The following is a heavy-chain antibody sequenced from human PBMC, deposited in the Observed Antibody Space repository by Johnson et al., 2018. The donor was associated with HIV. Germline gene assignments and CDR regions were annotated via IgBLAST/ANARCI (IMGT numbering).Heavy chain of an antibody. J-gene: IGHJ3*02. CDR2: ISWNSGSI. D-gene: IGHD5-24*01. V-gene: IGHV3-9*01. CDR3: AKEDGNLNAFDI. CDR1: GFTFDDYA. Sequence: VQLVESGGVVVQPGGSLRLSCAASGFTFDDYAMHWVRQAPGKGLAWVSGISWNSGSIGYADSVKGRFTISRDNAKNSLYLQMNSLRAEDTALYYCAKEDGNLNAFDIWGQGTMVTVSS.